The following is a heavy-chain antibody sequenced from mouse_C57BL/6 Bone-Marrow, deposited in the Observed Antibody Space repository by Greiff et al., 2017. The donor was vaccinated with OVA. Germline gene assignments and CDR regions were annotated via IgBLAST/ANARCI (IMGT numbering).Heavy chain of an antibody. Sequence: EVKLMESGAELVRPGASVKLSCTASGFNIKDDYMHWVKQRPEQGLEWIGWIDPENGDTEYASKFQGKATITADTSSNTAYLQLSSLTSEDTAVYYCTRYYYGSSYPYYFDYWGQGTTLTVSS. V-gene: IGHV14-4*01. CDR1: GFNIKDDY. CDR2: IDPENGDT. J-gene: IGHJ2*01. CDR3: TRYYYGSSYPYYFDY. D-gene: IGHD1-1*01.